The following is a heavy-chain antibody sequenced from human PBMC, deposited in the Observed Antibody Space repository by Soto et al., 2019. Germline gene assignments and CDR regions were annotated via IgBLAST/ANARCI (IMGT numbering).Heavy chain of an antibody. J-gene: IGHJ4*02. CDR1: GGSIDDYS. D-gene: IGHD5-18*01. V-gene: IGHV4-30-2*01. Sequence: LSLTYAVSGGSIDDYSWSWIRQPPGKGLEWIGYIYHYGNPHYNASLRSRVTLSVDRSKNQFSLKLSSVTAADTAVYYCARADTAMVHGGYYWGQGTLVTVSS. CDR2: IYHYGNP. CDR3: ARADTAMVHGGYY.